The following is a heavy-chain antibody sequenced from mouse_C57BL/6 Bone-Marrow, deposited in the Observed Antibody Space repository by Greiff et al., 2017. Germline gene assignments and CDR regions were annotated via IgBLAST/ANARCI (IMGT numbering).Heavy chain of an antibody. D-gene: IGHD1-1*01. J-gene: IGHJ1*03. Sequence: QVQLQQSGAELVKPGASVKMSCKASGYTFTSYWITWVKQRPGQGLEWIGDIYPGSGSTNYNEKFKSKATLTVDTSSSTAYMQLSSLTSEDSAVYYCERVLRRYFDVWGTGTTVTVSS. CDR1: GYTFTSYW. CDR2: IYPGSGST. V-gene: IGHV1-55*01. CDR3: ERVLRRYFDV.